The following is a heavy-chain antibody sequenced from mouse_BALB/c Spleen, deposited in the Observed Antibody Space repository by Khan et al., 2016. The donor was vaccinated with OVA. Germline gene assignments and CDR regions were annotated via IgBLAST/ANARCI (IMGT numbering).Heavy chain of an antibody. Sequence: VQLLQSGPELMKPGASVKISCKASGYSFTSYYIHWVKQSHGKSIVWIGYVDPFSGGTTYNQKFKGKATLTVDKSSNTAYIHFSNLTTEDSAVFYSTRHCYVDWFTYWGQGTLVTVSA. CDR2: VDPFSGGT. V-gene: IGHV1S135*01. CDR1: GYSFTSYY. J-gene: IGHJ3*01. D-gene: IGHD2-12*01. CDR3: TRHCYVDWFTY.